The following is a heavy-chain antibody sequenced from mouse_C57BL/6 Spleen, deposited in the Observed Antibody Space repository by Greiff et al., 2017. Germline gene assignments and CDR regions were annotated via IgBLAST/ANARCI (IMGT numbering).Heavy chain of an antibody. CDR3: TRFYSNYGYFDY. CDR1: GYTFTSYW. J-gene: IGHJ2*01. CDR2: IYPGNSDT. V-gene: IGHV1-5*01. D-gene: IGHD2-5*01. Sequence: EVQLQQSGTVLARPGASVKMSCKTSGYTFTSYWMHWVKQRPGQGLEWIGAIYPGNSDTSYNQKFKGKAKLTAVTSASTAYMELSSLTNDDSAVYYCTRFYSNYGYFDYWGQGTTLTVSS.